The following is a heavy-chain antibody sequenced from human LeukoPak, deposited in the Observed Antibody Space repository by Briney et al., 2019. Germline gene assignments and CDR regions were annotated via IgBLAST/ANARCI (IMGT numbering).Heavy chain of an antibody. CDR3: ARPKMATNDAFDI. D-gene: IGHD5-24*01. Sequence: SDTLSLTCAVSGYSISSGYYWGWIRQPPGKGLEWIGSIYHSGSTYYNPSLKSRVTISVDTSKNQFSLKLSSVTAADTAVYYCARPKMATNDAFDIWGQGTMVTVSS. J-gene: IGHJ3*02. V-gene: IGHV4-38-2*01. CDR1: GYSISSGYY. CDR2: IYHSGST.